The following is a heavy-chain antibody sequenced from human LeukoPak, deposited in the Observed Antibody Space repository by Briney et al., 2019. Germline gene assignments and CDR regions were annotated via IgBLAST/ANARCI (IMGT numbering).Heavy chain of an antibody. Sequence: AGGSLRLSCAASGITFSSYGMSWVRQAPGKGLEWVSAISGSGGTTYYADSVKGRFTISRDNSKNTLYLQMNSLRAEDTAVYYCARGPTTVTYDYWGQGTLVTVSS. CDR1: GITFSSYG. CDR3: ARGPTTVTYDY. CDR2: ISGSGGTT. V-gene: IGHV3-23*01. J-gene: IGHJ4*02. D-gene: IGHD4-17*01.